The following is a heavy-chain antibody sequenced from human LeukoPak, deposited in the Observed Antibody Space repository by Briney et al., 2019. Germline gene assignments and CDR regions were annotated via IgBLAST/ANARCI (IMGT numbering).Heavy chain of an antibody. V-gene: IGHV7-4-1*02. CDR3: VRELETMVRGVVVDY. D-gene: IGHD3-10*01. CDR2: INTNTGNP. J-gene: IGHJ4*02. Sequence: ASVKVSCKASGYTFTSYAMNWVRQAPGQGLEWMGWINTNTGNPTYAQGFTGRFVFSLDTSVSTAYLQISSLKAEDTAVYYCVRELETMVRGVVVDYWGQGTLVYVSS. CDR1: GYTFTSYA.